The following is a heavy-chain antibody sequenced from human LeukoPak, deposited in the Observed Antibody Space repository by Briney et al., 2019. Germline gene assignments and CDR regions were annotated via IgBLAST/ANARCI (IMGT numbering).Heavy chain of an antibody. CDR2: ISSSGSTI. V-gene: IGHV3-48*04. Sequence: GGSLRLSCAASGFTFSSYSMNWVRQAPGKGLEWVSYISSSGSTIYYADSVKGRFTISRDNAKNSLYLQMNSLRAEDTAVYYCARLGYGHWFDPWGQGTLVTVSS. D-gene: IGHD5-18*01. CDR3: ARLGYGHWFDP. J-gene: IGHJ5*02. CDR1: GFTFSSYS.